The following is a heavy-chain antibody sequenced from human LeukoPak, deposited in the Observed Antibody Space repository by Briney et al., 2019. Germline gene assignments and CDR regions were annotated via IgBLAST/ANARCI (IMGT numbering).Heavy chain of an antibody. Sequence: QPGRSLRLSCAASGFTFSSYVMHWVRQAPGKGLEWVAVISYDGTNKYYADSVKGRFTISRDNAKNSLYLQMNSLRAEDTAVYYCARGVAAPPDLWGRGTLVTVSS. D-gene: IGHD2-21*01. J-gene: IGHJ2*01. CDR1: GFTFSSYV. CDR2: ISYDGTNK. CDR3: ARGVAAPPDL. V-gene: IGHV3-30*04.